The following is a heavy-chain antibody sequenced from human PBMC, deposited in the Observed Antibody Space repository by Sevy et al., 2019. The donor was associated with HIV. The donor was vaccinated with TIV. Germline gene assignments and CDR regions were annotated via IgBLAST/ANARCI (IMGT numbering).Heavy chain of an antibody. CDR3: AGENAWGRGYS. CDR1: GFTLSDYY. J-gene: IGHJ4*02. Sequence: GGSLRLSCAASGFTLSDYYMTWIRQAPGKGLEWLSYISSSGCTISYADSVKGRFTISRDNAKNSLYLQMNSLRAEDTAVYYCAGENAWGRGYSWGQGTLVTVSS. D-gene: IGHD1-26*01. V-gene: IGHV3-11*04. CDR2: ISSSGCTI.